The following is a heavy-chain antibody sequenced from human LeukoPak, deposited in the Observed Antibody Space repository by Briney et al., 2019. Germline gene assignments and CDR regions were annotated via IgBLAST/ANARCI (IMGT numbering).Heavy chain of an antibody. V-gene: IGHV3-66*01. D-gene: IGHD5-24*01. CDR1: GFTVSSNY. CDR3: ARVEMATIKGFDY. CDR2: IYSGGST. Sequence: PGGSLRLSCAASGFTVSSNYMSWVRQAPGKGLEWVSVIYSGGSTYYADSVKGRFTISRDNSKNTLYLQMNSLRAEDTAVYYCARVEMATIKGFDYWGQGTLVTVSS. J-gene: IGHJ4*02.